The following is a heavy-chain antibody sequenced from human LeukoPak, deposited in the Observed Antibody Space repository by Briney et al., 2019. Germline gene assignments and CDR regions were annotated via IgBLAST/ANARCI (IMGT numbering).Heavy chain of an antibody. CDR2: ISGSGGST. J-gene: IGHJ4*02. CDR1: GFTFSSYA. D-gene: IGHD3-10*01. Sequence: PGGSLRLSCAASGFTFSSYAMSWVRQAPGKGLEWVSAISGSGGSTYYADSVKGRFTISRDNSKNTLYLQMNSLRAEDTAVYYCATIAGSNYYGSGSYYRDFDYWGQGTPVTVSS. V-gene: IGHV3-23*01. CDR3: ATIAGSNYYGSGSYYRDFDY.